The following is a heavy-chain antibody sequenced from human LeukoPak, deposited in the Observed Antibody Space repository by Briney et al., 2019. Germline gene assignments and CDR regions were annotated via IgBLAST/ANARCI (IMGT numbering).Heavy chain of an antibody. J-gene: IGHJ4*02. D-gene: IGHD3-22*01. CDR2: IYYTGST. Sequence: SETLSLTCAGGSFSGYYWSWYRQPPGKELEWIGYIYYTGSTNYNPSLKSRVTISVDTSKNQFSLKLSSVTAADTAVYYCARRESSGYYSPWGQGTLVTVSS. CDR1: GSFSGYY. V-gene: IGHV4-59*01. CDR3: ARRESSGYYSP.